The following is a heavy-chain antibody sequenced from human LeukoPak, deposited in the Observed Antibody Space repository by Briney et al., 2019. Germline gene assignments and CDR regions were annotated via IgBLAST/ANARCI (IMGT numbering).Heavy chain of an antibody. J-gene: IGHJ4*02. CDR2: IYYSGST. CDR3: ARTYYYDLDY. Sequence: SETLSLTCTVSGGSISSYYWSWIRQPPGKGLEWIGYIYYSGSTNYNPSLKSRVTISVDTSKNQFSLKLSSVTAADTAVYYCARTYYYDLDYWGQGALVTVSS. CDR1: GGSISSYY. D-gene: IGHD3-22*01. V-gene: IGHV4-59*01.